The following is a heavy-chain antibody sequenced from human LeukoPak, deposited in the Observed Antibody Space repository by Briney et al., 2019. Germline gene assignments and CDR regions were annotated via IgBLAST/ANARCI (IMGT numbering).Heavy chain of an antibody. D-gene: IGHD3-3*01. V-gene: IGHV3-7*01. Sequence: PGGSLRLSCAASGFTFSSYWMSWVRQAPGKGLEWVANIKQDGSEKYYVDSVKGRFTISRDNAKNSLYLQMNSLRAEDTAVYYCARVLAGHVWSGWYFDLWGRGTLVTVSS. J-gene: IGHJ2*01. CDR1: GFTFSSYW. CDR2: IKQDGSEK. CDR3: ARVLAGHVWSGWYFDL.